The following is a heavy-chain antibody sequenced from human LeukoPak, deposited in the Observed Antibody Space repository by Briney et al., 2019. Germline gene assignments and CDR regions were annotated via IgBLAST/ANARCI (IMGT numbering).Heavy chain of an antibody. CDR1: GFTFSSYW. J-gene: IGHJ4*02. Sequence: GGSLRLSCAASGFTFSSYWMSWFRQPPGKGLEWVANIKQDGSEKYYVDSVKGRFTISRDNAKNSLYLQMNSLRAEDTAVYYCAGLWFGELNPPFDYWGQGTLVTVSS. CDR3: AGLWFGELNPPFDY. D-gene: IGHD3-10*01. V-gene: IGHV3-7*01. CDR2: IKQDGSEK.